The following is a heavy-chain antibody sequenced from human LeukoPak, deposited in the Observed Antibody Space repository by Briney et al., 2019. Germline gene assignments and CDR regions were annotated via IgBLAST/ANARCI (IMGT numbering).Heavy chain of an antibody. J-gene: IGHJ4*02. CDR3: ARDLGGYDSDY. D-gene: IGHD5-12*01. V-gene: IGHV3-48*04. CDR1: GFPFNSYS. Sequence: GSLLLSCCASGFPFNSYSMNGVRQAPGKGLGGGSYNSSSSSTIYYADSGKGRFTISRDNAKNSPYLQMNSLRAEDTAVYYCARDLGGYDSDYWGQGTLVTVSS. CDR2: NSSSSSTI.